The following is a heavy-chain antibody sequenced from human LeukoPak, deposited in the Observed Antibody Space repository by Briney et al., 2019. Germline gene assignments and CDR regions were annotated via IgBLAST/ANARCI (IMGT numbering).Heavy chain of an antibody. Sequence: GGSLRLSCAASGFTFSSYSMNWVRQAPGKGLEWVSYISSSSSTIYYADSVKGRFTISRDDAKNSLYLQMNSLRDEDTAVYYCARPSGTNRDGYHYYYYGMDVWGQGTTVTVSS. D-gene: IGHD5-24*01. J-gene: IGHJ6*02. CDR1: GFTFSSYS. CDR2: ISSSSSTI. CDR3: ARPSGTNRDGYHYYYYGMDV. V-gene: IGHV3-48*02.